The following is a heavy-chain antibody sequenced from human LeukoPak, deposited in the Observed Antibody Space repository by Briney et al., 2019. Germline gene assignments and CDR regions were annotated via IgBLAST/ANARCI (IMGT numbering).Heavy chain of an antibody. V-gene: IGHV4-61*02. Sequence: SETLSLTCTVSGGSISSGSYYWSWIRQPAGKGLEWIGRIYTSGSTNYNPSLKSRVTISVDTSKNQFSLKLSSVTAADTAVYYCARDPISYCNSTSCWDAFDIWGQGTMVTVSS. J-gene: IGHJ3*02. D-gene: IGHD2-2*01. CDR2: IYTSGST. CDR3: ARDPISYCNSTSCWDAFDI. CDR1: GGSISSGSYY.